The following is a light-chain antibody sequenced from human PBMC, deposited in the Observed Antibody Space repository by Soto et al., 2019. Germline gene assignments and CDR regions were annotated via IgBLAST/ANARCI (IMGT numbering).Light chain of an antibody. CDR2: AAS. CDR3: LQDYSYPWT. Sequence: AIQMTQSPSSLSASLGDRVTITCRASQGIRNDLGWYQQKPGKAPRLLIYAASSLQRGVPSKFSGSGSGTDFTLTISSLQPEDFATYYCLQDYSYPWTFGQGTKVEI. J-gene: IGKJ1*01. V-gene: IGKV1-6*01. CDR1: QGIRND.